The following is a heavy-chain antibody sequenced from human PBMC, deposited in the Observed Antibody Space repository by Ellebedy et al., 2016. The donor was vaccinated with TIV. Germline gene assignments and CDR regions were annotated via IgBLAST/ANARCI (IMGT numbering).Heavy chain of an antibody. Sequence: GESLKISCAASGFPFSSYGMHWVRQAPGKGLEWVAVIWYVGSNKYYADSVKGRFTISRDNSKNTLYLQMNSLRAEDTAVYYCARGHLLYYDSSGFDYWGQGTLVTVSS. J-gene: IGHJ4*02. CDR2: IWYVGSNK. CDR3: ARGHLLYYDSSGFDY. D-gene: IGHD3-22*01. CDR1: GFPFSSYG. V-gene: IGHV3-33*01.